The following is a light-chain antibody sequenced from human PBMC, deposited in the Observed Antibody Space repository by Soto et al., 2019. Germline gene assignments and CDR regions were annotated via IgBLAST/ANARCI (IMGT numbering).Light chain of an antibody. CDR1: QTVSSF. CDR2: DAS. CDR3: KQNSNRPTH. Sequence: EIVLTQSPATLSLSPGERATLSCRASQTVSSFLAWYQQKPGQAPRLLIYDASNRATGIPARFSGSGSGTDFTLTTSSLEPEEFAVYYCKQNSNRPTHFGPGTKVAIK. J-gene: IGKJ3*01. V-gene: IGKV3-11*01.